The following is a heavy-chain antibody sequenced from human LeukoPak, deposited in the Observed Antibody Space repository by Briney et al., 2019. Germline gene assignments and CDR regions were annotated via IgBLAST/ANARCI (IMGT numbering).Heavy chain of an antibody. Sequence: PGGSLRLSCVAPGFTFSSYAMSWVRQPPGKGLEWVSSLGGINGYTYYADSVKGRFSISRDNSKNTLYLQMNSLRAEDTALYYCAKVPSGRYACDFDFWGQGTLVTVSS. D-gene: IGHD2-2*01. CDR1: GFTFSSYA. CDR2: LGGINGYT. CDR3: AKVPSGRYACDFDF. V-gene: IGHV3-23*01. J-gene: IGHJ4*02.